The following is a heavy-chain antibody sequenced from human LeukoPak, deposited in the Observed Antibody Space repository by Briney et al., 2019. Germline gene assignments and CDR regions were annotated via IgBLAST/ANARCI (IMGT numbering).Heavy chain of an antibody. CDR2: ISSSSSYI. V-gene: IGHV3-21*01. CDR1: GFTFSSYS. CDR3: ASADCSSTSCYTYYFDY. J-gene: IGHJ4*02. D-gene: IGHD2-2*02. Sequence: GGSLRLSCAASGFTFSSYSMNWVRQAPGKGLEWVSSISSSSSYIYYADSVKGRFTISRDNAKNSLYLQMYSLRAEDTAVYYCASADCSSTSCYTYYFDYWGQGTLVTVSS.